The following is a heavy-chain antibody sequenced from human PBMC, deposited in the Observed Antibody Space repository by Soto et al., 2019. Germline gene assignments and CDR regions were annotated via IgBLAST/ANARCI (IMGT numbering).Heavy chain of an antibody. V-gene: IGHV3-48*02. J-gene: IGHJ2*01. CDR3: ARTEDSEIYDSSGPDYWYFDL. D-gene: IGHD3-22*01. CDR1: GFTFSSYS. CDR2: ISSSSSTI. Sequence: GGSLRLSCAASGFTFSSYSMNWVRQAPGKGLEWVSYISSSSSTIYYADSVKGRFTISRDNAKNSLYLQMNSLRDEDTAVYYCARTEDSEIYDSSGPDYWYFDLWGRGTLVTVSS.